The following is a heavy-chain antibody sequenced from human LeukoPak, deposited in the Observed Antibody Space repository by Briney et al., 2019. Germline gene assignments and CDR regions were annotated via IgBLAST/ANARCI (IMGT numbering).Heavy chain of an antibody. Sequence: EPSETLSLTCTVSGGSISSYYWSWIRQPPGKGLEWIGYIYYSGSTNYNPSLKSRVTISVDTSKNQFSLKLSSVTAADTAVYYCARGSGDYGGNSGDYWGQGTLVTVSS. D-gene: IGHD4-23*01. CDR3: ARGSGDYGGNSGDY. CDR1: GGSISSYY. V-gene: IGHV4-59*08. CDR2: IYYSGST. J-gene: IGHJ4*02.